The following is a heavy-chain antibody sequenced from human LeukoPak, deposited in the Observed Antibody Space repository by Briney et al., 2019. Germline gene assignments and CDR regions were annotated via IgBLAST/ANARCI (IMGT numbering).Heavy chain of an antibody. CDR1: GYTFTSYG. CDR3: ARARARYYYDSSGYYLDY. CDR2: ISAYNGNT. D-gene: IGHD3-22*01. V-gene: IGHV1-18*01. Sequence: GASVKVSCKASGYTFTSYGISWVRQAPGQGLEWMGWISAYNGNTNYAQKLQGRVTMTTDTSTSTAYMELRSLRSDDTAVYYCARARARYYYDSSGYYLDYWGQGTLVTASS. J-gene: IGHJ4*02.